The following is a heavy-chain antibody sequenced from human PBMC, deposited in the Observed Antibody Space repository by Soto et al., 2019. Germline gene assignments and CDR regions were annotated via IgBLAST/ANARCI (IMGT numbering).Heavy chain of an antibody. V-gene: IGHV4-31*03. D-gene: IGHD3-10*01. J-gene: IGHJ4*02. CDR3: AREGSRTPIPDY. Sequence: PSETLSLTCTVSGCSLRRGGYYWSWIRQHPGKGLEWIGYIYYSGSTYYNPSLKSRVTISVDTSKNQFSLKLSSVTAADTAVYYCAREGSRTPIPDYWGQGTLVTVSS. CDR1: GCSLRRGGYY. CDR2: IYYSGST.